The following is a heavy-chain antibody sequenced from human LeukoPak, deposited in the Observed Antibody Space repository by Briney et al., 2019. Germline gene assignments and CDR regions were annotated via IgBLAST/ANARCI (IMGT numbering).Heavy chain of an antibody. V-gene: IGHV3-74*01. D-gene: IGHD3-10*01. J-gene: IGHJ3*02. Sequence: GGSLRLSCAASGFTFSSYWMHWVRQAPGKGLVWVSRINTDGSSTSYADSVKGRFTISRDNAKNSLYLQMNSLRAEDTAVYYCARDRSGYYYGSGSYPDAFDIWGQGTMVTVSS. CDR2: INTDGSST. CDR1: GFTFSSYW. CDR3: ARDRSGYYYGSGSYPDAFDI.